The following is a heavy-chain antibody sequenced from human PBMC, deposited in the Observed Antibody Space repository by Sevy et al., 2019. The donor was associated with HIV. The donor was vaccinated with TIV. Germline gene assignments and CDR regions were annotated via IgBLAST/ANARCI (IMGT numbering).Heavy chain of an antibody. J-gene: IGHJ6*02. V-gene: IGHV3-15*01. Sequence: GGSLRLSCAASVFTFSNAWMSWVRQAPGKGLEWVGRIKSKTDGGTTDYAAPVKGRFTISRDDSKNTLYLQMNSLKTEDTAVYYCTTDRQWELLIYYYYGMDVWGQGTTVTVSS. CDR2: IKSKTDGGTT. D-gene: IGHD1-26*01. CDR3: TTDRQWELLIYYYYGMDV. CDR1: VFTFSNAW.